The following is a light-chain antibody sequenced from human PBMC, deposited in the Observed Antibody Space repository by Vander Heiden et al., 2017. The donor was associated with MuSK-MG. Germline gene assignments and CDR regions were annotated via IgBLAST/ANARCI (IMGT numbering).Light chain of an antibody. Sequence: VMPQSPLSLPVTPGEPATISCRSRRSLLHSNRCNYLDWYFQKPGKAPQLLIYLGSNRASGVPDRFSGSGSGTDFTLKISRVEAEDFGVYYCMQALKAPVAFGQGTKVXIK. J-gene: IGKJ1*01. V-gene: IGKV2-28*01. CDR2: LGS. CDR3: MQALKAPVA. CDR1: RSLLHSNRCNY.